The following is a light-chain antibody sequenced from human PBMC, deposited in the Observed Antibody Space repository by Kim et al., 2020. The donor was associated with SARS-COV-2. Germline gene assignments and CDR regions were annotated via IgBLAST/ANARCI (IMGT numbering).Light chain of an antibody. CDR3: QSYNRSIVV. CDR1: SGSIGDNY. Sequence: NTVPISCTRSSGSIGDNYVQWYRQRPGGVPTTVIYEDDQRPSGVPDRFSGSIDSSSNSASLTISGLKTEDEAEYYCQSYNRSIVVFGGGTQLTVL. CDR2: EDD. V-gene: IGLV6-57*03. J-gene: IGLJ2*01.